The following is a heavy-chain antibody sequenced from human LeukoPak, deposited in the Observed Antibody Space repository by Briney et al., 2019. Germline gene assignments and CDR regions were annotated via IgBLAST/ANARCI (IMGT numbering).Heavy chain of an antibody. D-gene: IGHD3-3*01. CDR3: ARTYYDFWSGYLYYYMDV. Sequence: KPGESLNISCKGSGYSFTSYWIGWVRQMPGKGLEWMGIIYPGDSDTRYSPSFQGQVTISADKSISTAYLQWSSLKASDTAMYYCARTYYDFWSGYLYYYMDVWGKGTTVTVSS. J-gene: IGHJ6*03. CDR2: IYPGDSDT. V-gene: IGHV5-51*03. CDR1: GYSFTSYW.